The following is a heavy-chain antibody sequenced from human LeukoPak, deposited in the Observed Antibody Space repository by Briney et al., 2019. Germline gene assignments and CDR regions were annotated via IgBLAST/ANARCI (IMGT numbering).Heavy chain of an antibody. CDR2: ISYDGSNK. Sequence: PGGSLRLSCAASGFTFSTYGMHWVRQAPGQGLEWVAVISYDGSNKYYADSVKGRFTISRDNAENSLYLQMNSLRVEDTAFYYCARDLAYSRLDYWGQGMLVTVSS. D-gene: IGHD5-18*01. V-gene: IGHV3-30*03. CDR1: GFTFSTYG. CDR3: ARDLAYSRLDY. J-gene: IGHJ4*02.